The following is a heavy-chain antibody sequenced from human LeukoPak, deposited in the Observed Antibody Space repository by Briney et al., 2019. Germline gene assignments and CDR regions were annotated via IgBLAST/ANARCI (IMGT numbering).Heavy chain of an antibody. D-gene: IGHD4-23*01. J-gene: IGHJ4*02. CDR3: ARHDYGANSGDY. CDR2: TGTSTSTI. V-gene: IGHV3-48*02. Sequence: GGSLRLSCAASGFXFSSYAIHWVRQAPGKGLEWVSYTGTSTSTIYYADSVKGRFTISRDNAKNSLYLQMNSLRDEDTAVYYCARHDYGANSGDYWGQGTLVTVSS. CDR1: GFXFSSYA.